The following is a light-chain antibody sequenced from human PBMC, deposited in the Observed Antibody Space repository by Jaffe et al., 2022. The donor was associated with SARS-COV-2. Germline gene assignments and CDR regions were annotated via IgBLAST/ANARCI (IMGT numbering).Light chain of an antibody. V-gene: IGLV1-51*01. CDR1: SSNIGNNY. Sequence: QSVLTQPPSVSAAPGQKVTISCSGSSSNIGNNYVSWYQQLPGTAPKLLIYDNNKRPSGIPDRFSGSKSGTSATLGITGLQTGDEADYYCGTWDSSFHVVFGGGTKLTVL. J-gene: IGLJ2*01. CDR3: GTWDSSFHVV. CDR2: DNN.